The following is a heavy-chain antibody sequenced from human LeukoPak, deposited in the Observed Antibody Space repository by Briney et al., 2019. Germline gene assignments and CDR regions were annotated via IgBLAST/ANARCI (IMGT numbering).Heavy chain of an antibody. Sequence: PSETLSLTCAVYGGSFSGYYRSWIRQPPGKGLEWIGEINHSGSTNYNPSLKSRVTISVDTSKNQFSLKLSSVTAADTAVYYCARPWYNWNAQGAFDIWGQGTMVTVSS. CDR2: INHSGST. J-gene: IGHJ3*02. CDR1: GGSFSGYY. V-gene: IGHV4-34*01. CDR3: ARPWYNWNAQGAFDI. D-gene: IGHD1-1*01.